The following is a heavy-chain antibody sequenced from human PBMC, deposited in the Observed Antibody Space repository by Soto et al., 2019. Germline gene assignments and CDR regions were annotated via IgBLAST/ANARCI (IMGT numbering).Heavy chain of an antibody. CDR1: GFTFGSYA. V-gene: IGHV3-23*01. CDR3: ERDPSTGFADY. D-gene: IGHD3-9*01. CDR2: VSSSGGST. J-gene: IGHJ4*02. Sequence: PGGSLRLSCAASGFTFGSYALNWVRQAPGKGLEWVSTVSSSGGSTYYADSVKGRFTVSRDNSKNTLYLQMNSLRAEDTAVYYRERDPSTGFADYWGQGTLVTVSS.